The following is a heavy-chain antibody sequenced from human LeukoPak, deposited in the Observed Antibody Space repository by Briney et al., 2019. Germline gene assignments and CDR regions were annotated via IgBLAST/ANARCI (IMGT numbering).Heavy chain of an antibody. CDR1: GYTFTGYY. CDR2: INPNSGGT. Sequence: ASVKVSCKASGYTFTGYYMHWVRQAPGQGLEWMGWINPNSGGTNYAQKFQGRVTMTRDTSISTAYMELSRLRSDDTAVYYCARLGLNCSSTSCYIAPIDYWGRGTLVTVSS. J-gene: IGHJ4*02. V-gene: IGHV1-2*02. D-gene: IGHD2-2*02. CDR3: ARLGLNCSSTSCYIAPIDY.